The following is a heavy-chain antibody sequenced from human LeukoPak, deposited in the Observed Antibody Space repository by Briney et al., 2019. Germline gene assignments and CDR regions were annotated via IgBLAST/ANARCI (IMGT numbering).Heavy chain of an antibody. Sequence: ASVKVSCKASGYTFTGYYMHWVRQAPGQGLEWMGWINPNSGGTNYAQKFQGRVTMTRDTSISTAYMELSRLRSDDTAVYYCARQSFHTMIVVARGELGYWGQGTLVTVSS. J-gene: IGHJ4*02. V-gene: IGHV1-2*02. CDR2: INPNSGGT. CDR1: GYTFTGYY. D-gene: IGHD3-22*01. CDR3: ARQSFHTMIVVARGELGY.